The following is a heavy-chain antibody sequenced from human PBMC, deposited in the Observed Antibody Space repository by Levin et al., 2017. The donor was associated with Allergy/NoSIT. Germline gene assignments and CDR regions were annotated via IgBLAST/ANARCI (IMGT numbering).Heavy chain of an antibody. J-gene: IGHJ5*02. Sequence: SETLSLTCAVYGGSFSGYYWSWIRQPPGKGLEWIGEINHSGSTNYNPSLKSRVTISVDTSKNQFSLKLSSVTAADTAVYYCARGRDVVVVAATGGYWFDPWGQGTLVTVSS. CDR1: GGSFSGYY. D-gene: IGHD2-15*01. V-gene: IGHV4-34*01. CDR3: ARGRDVVVVAATGGYWFDP. CDR2: INHSGST.